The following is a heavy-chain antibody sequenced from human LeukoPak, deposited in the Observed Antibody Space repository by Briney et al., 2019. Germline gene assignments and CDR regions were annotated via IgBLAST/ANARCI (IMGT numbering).Heavy chain of an antibody. CDR1: GFTFTSFG. D-gene: IGHD3-22*01. Sequence: GGSLRLSCAASGFTFTSFGMHWVRQAPGKGLEWVAVIWYDGGNKYYADSVKGRFTISRDNSKNTLYLQMNSLRAEDTAVYYCARDTDYYESSGIIDYWGQGTLVIVSS. CDR2: IWYDGGNK. J-gene: IGHJ4*02. V-gene: IGHV3-33*01. CDR3: ARDTDYYESSGIIDY.